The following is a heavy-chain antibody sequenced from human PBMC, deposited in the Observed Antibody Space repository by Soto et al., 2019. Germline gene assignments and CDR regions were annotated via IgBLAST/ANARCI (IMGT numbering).Heavy chain of an antibody. J-gene: IGHJ4*02. V-gene: IGHV4-39*02. D-gene: IGHD5-18*01. Sequence: SETLSLTCTVSGGSISSSSYYWGWIRQPPGKGLEWIGSIYYSGSTYYNPSLKSRVTISVDTSKNQFSLKLSSVTAADTAVYYCAREYSYGYGLDYWGQGTLVTVSS. CDR1: GGSISSSSYY. CDR2: IYYSGST. CDR3: AREYSYGYGLDY.